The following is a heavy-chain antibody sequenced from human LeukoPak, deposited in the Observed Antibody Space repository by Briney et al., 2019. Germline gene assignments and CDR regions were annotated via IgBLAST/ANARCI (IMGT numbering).Heavy chain of an antibody. CDR1: GGSIDNYY. Sequence: SETLSLTCTVSGGSIDNYYWSWIRQPAGKGLEWIGRIYTRGSTNYNPSLKSRVTMSVDTSKNQLSLKLSSVTAADTAVYYCARGRYCSADTCSGGDAFDIWGQGTLVSVSS. V-gene: IGHV4-4*07. CDR3: ARGRYCSADTCSGGDAFDI. D-gene: IGHD2-15*01. J-gene: IGHJ3*02. CDR2: IYTRGST.